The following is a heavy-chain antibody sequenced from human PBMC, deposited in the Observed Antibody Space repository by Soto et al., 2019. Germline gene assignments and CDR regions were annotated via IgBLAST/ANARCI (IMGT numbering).Heavy chain of an antibody. Sequence: SETLSLTSTISASSISTRGHFWGWIRPPPGKGLEWVGAIYYSGNAYYNPSLESRVTISVDTSKDQFSLRLSSVTAADTAVYYCARHHNIVVVLPTSAAAFDIWGQGTMVT. J-gene: IGHJ3*02. D-gene: IGHD2-15*01. CDR2: IYYSGNA. V-gene: IGHV4-39*01. CDR3: ARHHNIVVVLPTSAAAFDI. CDR1: ASSISTRGHF.